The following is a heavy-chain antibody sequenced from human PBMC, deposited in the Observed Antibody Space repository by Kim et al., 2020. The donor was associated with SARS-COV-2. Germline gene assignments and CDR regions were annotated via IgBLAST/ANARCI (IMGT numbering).Heavy chain of an antibody. V-gene: IGHV1-2*04. CDR3: ARGGFGEPLSEDGLYGMDV. Sequence: ASVKVSCKASGYTFTGYYMHWVRQAPGQGLEWMGWINPNSGGTNYAQKFQGWVTMTRDTSISTAYMELSRLRSDDTAVYYCARGGFGEPLSEDGLYGMDVWGQGTTVTVSS. CDR2: INPNSGGT. CDR1: GYTFTGYY. J-gene: IGHJ6*02. D-gene: IGHD3-10*01.